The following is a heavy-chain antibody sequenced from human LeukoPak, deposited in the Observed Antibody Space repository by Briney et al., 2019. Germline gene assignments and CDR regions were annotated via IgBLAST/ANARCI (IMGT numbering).Heavy chain of an antibody. V-gene: IGHV4-4*07. Sequence: SETLSLTCTVSGVSISSYYWSWIRQPAGKGLEWIGRIDTSGSTNYNPSLKSRVTMPVDTSKNQFSLKLSSVTAADTAVYYCATTYYYGSGRIKDYWGQGTLVTVSS. D-gene: IGHD3-10*01. CDR3: ATTYYYGSGRIKDY. CDR1: GVSISSYY. J-gene: IGHJ4*02. CDR2: IDTSGST.